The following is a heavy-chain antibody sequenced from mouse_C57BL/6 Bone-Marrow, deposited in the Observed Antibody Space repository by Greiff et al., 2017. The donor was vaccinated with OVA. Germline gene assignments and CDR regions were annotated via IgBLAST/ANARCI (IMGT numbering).Heavy chain of an antibody. J-gene: IGHJ3*01. CDR2: INPNNGGT. Sequence: EVQLQQSGPELVKPGASVKMSCKASGYTFTDYNMHWVKQSHGKSLEWIGYINPNNGGTSYNQKFKGKATLTVNKSSSTAYMELRSLTSEDSAVYYCARPIYYDYDRFSYWGQGTLVTVSA. CDR3: ARPIYYDYDRFSY. CDR1: GYTFTDYN. D-gene: IGHD2-4*01. V-gene: IGHV1-22*01.